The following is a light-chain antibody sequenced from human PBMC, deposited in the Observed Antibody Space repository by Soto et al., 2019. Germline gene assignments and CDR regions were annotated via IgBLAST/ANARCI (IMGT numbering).Light chain of an antibody. V-gene: IGKV3-11*01. CDR2: DAS. Sequence: EIVLTQSPATLSLSPGERATLSCRASQSVSSYLAWYQQKPGKAPRLLIYDASNRATGIPARFSGSGSGTDFTLTISSLEPEDFAVYYCQQRSNWPLFGGGTKVEIK. CDR3: QQRSNWPL. CDR1: QSVSSY. J-gene: IGKJ4*01.